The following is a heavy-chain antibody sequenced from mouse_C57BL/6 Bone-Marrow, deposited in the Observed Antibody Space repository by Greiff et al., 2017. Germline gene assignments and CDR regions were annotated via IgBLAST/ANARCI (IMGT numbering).Heavy chain of an antibody. Sequence: EVKLVESGPGLVKPSQSLSLTCSVTGYSITRGYYWNWIRQFPGNKLEWMGYISYDGSNNYNPSLKNRISITRDTSKNQFFLKLNSVTTEDTATYYCARDGYYEYYFDYWGQGTTLTVSS. CDR1: GYSITRGYY. D-gene: IGHD2-4*01. CDR2: ISYDGSN. CDR3: ARDGYYEYYFDY. V-gene: IGHV3-6*01. J-gene: IGHJ2*01.